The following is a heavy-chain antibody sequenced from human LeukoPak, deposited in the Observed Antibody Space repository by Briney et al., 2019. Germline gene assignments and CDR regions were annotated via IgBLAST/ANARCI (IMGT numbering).Heavy chain of an antibody. J-gene: IGHJ6*03. D-gene: IGHD4-23*01. CDR2: ISASGGST. CDR1: GFTFSSYA. V-gene: IGHV3-23*01. Sequence: PGGSLRLSCAASGFTFSSYAMSWVRQAPGTGLEWVSAISASGGSTYYADSVKGQFTISRDNSRKTLSLQMNSLRAEDTAIYYCAKATYTNSGYYYYTDVWGKGTTVTVSS. CDR3: AKATYTNSGYYYYTDV.